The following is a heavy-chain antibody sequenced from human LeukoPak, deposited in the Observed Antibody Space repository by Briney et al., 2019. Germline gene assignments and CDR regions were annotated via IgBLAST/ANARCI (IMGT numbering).Heavy chain of an antibody. CDR2: IYYSGST. D-gene: IGHD6-13*01. Sequence: SETLSLTCTVSGGSVSSGSYYWNWIRQSPGKGLEWIGYIYYSGSTNYNPSLKSRVSMSVDTAKNQFSLRLISVTAADTAVYYCARERYSSSWWGWPLDYWGQGTLVTVSS. CDR1: GGSVSSGSYY. J-gene: IGHJ4*02. CDR3: ARERYSSSWWGWPLDY. V-gene: IGHV4-61*01.